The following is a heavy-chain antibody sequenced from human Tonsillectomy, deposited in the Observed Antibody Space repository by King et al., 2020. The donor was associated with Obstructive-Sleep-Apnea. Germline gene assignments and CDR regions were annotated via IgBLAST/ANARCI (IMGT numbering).Heavy chain of an antibody. Sequence: EVQLVESGGGLAQPGGSLRLSCVASGFSFSYYGMTWVRQAPGKGLEWVSTIRSNVTYYADSVQGRFTISRDNSKNTLYLQMNSLRADDTATYYCAKMGLIVSAYWGRGTLVAVSS. CDR2: IRSNVT. CDR1: GFSFSYYG. CDR3: AKMGLIVSAY. J-gene: IGHJ4*02. D-gene: IGHD3-22*01. V-gene: IGHV3-23*05.